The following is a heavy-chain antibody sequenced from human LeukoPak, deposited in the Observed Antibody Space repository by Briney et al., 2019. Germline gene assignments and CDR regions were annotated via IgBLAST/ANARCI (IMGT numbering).Heavy chain of an antibody. CDR3: ARDLRAYYYDSSGYYAPLDY. CDR1: GFTFSSYA. Sequence: PGGSLRLSCAASGFTFSSYAMHWVRQAPGKGLEWVAVISYDGSNKYYADSVKGRFTTSRDNSKNTLYLQMNSLRAEDTAVYYCARDLRAYYYDSSGYYAPLDYWGQGTLVTVSS. D-gene: IGHD3-22*01. CDR2: ISYDGSNK. J-gene: IGHJ4*02. V-gene: IGHV3-30-3*01.